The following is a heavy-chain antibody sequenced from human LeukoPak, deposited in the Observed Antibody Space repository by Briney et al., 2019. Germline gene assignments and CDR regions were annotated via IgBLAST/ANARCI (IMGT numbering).Heavy chain of an antibody. CDR3: ARAVIVVAAATQRNWFDP. V-gene: IGHV4-38-2*02. J-gene: IGHJ5*02. CDR1: GYSISSGYY. Sequence: SETLSLTCTVSGYSISSGYYWGWIRQPPGKGLEWTGSIDHSGSTDYNPSLRSRVTISVDTSKNQFSLKLSSVTAADTAIYYCARAVIVVAAATQRNWFDPWGQGTLVTVSP. D-gene: IGHD2-15*01. CDR2: IDHSGST.